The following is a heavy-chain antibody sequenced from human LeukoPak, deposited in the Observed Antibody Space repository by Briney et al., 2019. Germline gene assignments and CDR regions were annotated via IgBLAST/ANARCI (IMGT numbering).Heavy chain of an antibody. D-gene: IGHD6-19*01. J-gene: IGHJ4*02. CDR1: GFTFSSYA. Sequence: PGGSLRLSCAASGFTFSSYAMSWVRQAPGKGLEWVSAISGSGGSIYYADSVKGRFTISRDNSKNTLYLQMNSLRAEDTAVYYCAKDLLFNSGWDYWGQGTLVTVSS. CDR2: ISGSGGSI. V-gene: IGHV3-23*01. CDR3: AKDLLFNSGWDY.